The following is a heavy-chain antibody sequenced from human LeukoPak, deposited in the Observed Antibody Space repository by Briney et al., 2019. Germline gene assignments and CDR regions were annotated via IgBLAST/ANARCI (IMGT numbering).Heavy chain of an antibody. J-gene: IGHJ4*02. V-gene: IGHV1-69*05. Sequence: ASVKVSCKASGGTFRSYAISWVRQAPGQGLEWMGGIIPIFGTANYAQKFQGRVTITTDESTSTAYMELSSLRSEDTAVYYCARVTRGSSSALDYFDYWGQGTLVTVSS. CDR2: IIPIFGTA. CDR1: GGTFRSYA. D-gene: IGHD6-6*01. CDR3: ARVTRGSSSALDYFDY.